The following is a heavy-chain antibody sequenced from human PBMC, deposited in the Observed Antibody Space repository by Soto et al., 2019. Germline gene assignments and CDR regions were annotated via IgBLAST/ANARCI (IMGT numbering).Heavy chain of an antibody. V-gene: IGHV1-18*01. J-gene: IGHJ5*02. Sequence: QVQLVQSGAEVKKPGASVKVSCKASGYTFRTYGINWVRQATGQGLEWMGWISAYTGTTNYAQKFQDRVTMTTDTTTSTAYMELRSLRSDDTAVYYCARDPIALRPGWFDPWGQGTLVTVSS. CDR2: ISAYTGTT. CDR1: GYTFRTYG. D-gene: IGHD6-13*01. CDR3: ARDPIALRPGWFDP.